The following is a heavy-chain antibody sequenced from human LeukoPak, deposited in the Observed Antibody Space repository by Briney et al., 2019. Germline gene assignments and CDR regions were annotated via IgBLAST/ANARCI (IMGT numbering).Heavy chain of an antibody. CDR2: INHSGST. V-gene: IGHV4-34*01. CDR1: GVSFSGYY. CDR3: ARGRTPNNNDYGDY. J-gene: IGHJ4*02. D-gene: IGHD1/OR15-1a*01. Sequence: SETLSLTCAVYGVSFSGYYWSWIRQPPGKGLEWIGEINHSGSTNYNPSLKSRVTISVDTSKNQFSLKLSSVTAADTAVYYCARGRTPNNNDYGDYWGRGTLVTVSS.